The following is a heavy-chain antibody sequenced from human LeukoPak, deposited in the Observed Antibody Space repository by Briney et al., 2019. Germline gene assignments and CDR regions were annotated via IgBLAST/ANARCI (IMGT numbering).Heavy chain of an antibody. V-gene: IGHV1-2*02. Sequence: ASVKVSCKASGYIFTGYYLHWVRQAIGQGLEWMGWINPNSGGTNYAQKFQGRVTMTRDTSVSTAYMELSRLGSDDTAVYYCARDSHMAEPSLGYWGQGTLVAVSS. J-gene: IGHJ4*02. CDR2: INPNSGGT. CDR3: ARDSHMAEPSLGY. CDR1: GYIFTGYY. D-gene: IGHD7-27*01.